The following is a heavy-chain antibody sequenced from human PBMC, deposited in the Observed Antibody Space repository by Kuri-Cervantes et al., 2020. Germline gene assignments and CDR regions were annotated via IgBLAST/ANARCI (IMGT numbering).Heavy chain of an antibody. CDR3: AQGATYCGGDCYLDYFDY. J-gene: IGHJ4*02. D-gene: IGHD2-21*02. CDR1: GGSFSDYY. V-gene: IGHV4-34*01. CDR2: INHSGST. Sequence: SETLSLTCAVYGGSFSDYYWSWIRQPSGKGLEWIGEINHSGSTNYNPSLKSRVTISVDTSKNQFSLKLSSVTAADTAVYYCAQGATYCGGDCYLDYFDYWGQGTLVTVSS.